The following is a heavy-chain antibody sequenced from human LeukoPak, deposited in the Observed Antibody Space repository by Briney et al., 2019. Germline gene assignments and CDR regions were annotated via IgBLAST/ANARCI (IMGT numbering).Heavy chain of an antibody. V-gene: IGHV4-39*01. CDR3: ARLGVPAAIAN. D-gene: IGHD2-2*01. CDR2: CYYSGST. CDR1: GGPIISSGYF. J-gene: IGHJ4*02. Sequence: PSETLSLTCTVSGGPIISSGYFWGWIRQPPGKGLEWIGSCYYSGSTYYNPSLKSRITISVDTSKNQFSLKVFSVTAADTATYYCARLGVPAAIANWGQGTLLTVSS.